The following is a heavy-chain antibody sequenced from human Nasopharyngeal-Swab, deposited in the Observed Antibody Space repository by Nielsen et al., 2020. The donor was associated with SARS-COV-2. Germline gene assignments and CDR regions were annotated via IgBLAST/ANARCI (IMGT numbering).Heavy chain of an antibody. CDR3: ATSGDSDHDSGLDY. V-gene: IGHV4-39*01. J-gene: IGHJ4*02. D-gene: IGHD5-12*01. Sequence: CQAPGKGLEWIGTVYYSGSTYYNPSLKSRVTVSVDTSKNQFSLTLTSMTAADTAVYYCATSGDSDHDSGLDYWGQGTLVTVSS. CDR2: VYYSGST.